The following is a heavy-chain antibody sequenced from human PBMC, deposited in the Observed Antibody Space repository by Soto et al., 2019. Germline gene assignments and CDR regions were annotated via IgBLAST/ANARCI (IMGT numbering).Heavy chain of an antibody. CDR1: GFTFDDYA. CDR2: ISWNSGSI. V-gene: IGHV3-9*01. D-gene: IGHD3-10*01. Sequence: GGSLRLSCAASGFTFDDYAMHWVRQAPGKGLEWVSGISWNSGSIGYADSVKGRFTISRDNAKNSLYLKMNSLRAEYTAFYYCAKWVYGSGSYYKGDDAFDIWGQGTMVTVSS. CDR3: AKWVYGSGSYYKGDDAFDI. J-gene: IGHJ3*02.